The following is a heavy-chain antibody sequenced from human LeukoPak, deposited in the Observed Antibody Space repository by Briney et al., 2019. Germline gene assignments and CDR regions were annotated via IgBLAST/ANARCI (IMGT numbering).Heavy chain of an antibody. V-gene: IGHV4-4*07. Sequence: SETLSLTCTVSGGSISSYYWSWVRQPAGKGLKWIGRIYTSGSTNYNPSLRSRVTMSVDTSKNQFSLKLSSVTAADTAVYHCARDSGSQNYWGQGTLVTVSS. CDR3: ARDSGSQNY. CDR1: GGSISSYY. CDR2: IYTSGST. J-gene: IGHJ4*02. D-gene: IGHD1-26*01.